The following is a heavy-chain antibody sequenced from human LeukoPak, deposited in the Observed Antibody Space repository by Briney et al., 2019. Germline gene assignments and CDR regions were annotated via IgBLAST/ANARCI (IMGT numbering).Heavy chain of an antibody. CDR2: ISYDGSNK. D-gene: IGHD4-23*01. V-gene: IGHV3-30-3*01. J-gene: IGHJ5*02. CDR3: ARSSVKSTVVKRFDP. Sequence: GGSLRLSCAASGFTFSSYAMHWVRQAPGKGLEWVAVISYDGSNKYYADSVKGRFTISRDNSKNTLYLQMNSLRAEGTAVYYCARSSVKSTVVKRFDPWGQGTLVTVSS. CDR1: GFTFSSYA.